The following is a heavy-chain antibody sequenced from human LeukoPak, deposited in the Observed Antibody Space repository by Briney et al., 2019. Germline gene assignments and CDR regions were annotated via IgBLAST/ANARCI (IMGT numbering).Heavy chain of an antibody. Sequence: PSETLSLTCTVSGGXISGSSYYWGWIRQPPGKRLEWIGSIYYRGSTYYNPTLKSRVTVSVDTSKNQFSLKLSPVTAADTAVYYCALIRGYCRTWGQGTLVTVSS. V-gene: IGHV4-39*01. CDR1: GGXISGSSYY. CDR3: ALIRGYCRT. D-gene: IGHD2-15*01. CDR2: IYYRGST. J-gene: IGHJ5*02.